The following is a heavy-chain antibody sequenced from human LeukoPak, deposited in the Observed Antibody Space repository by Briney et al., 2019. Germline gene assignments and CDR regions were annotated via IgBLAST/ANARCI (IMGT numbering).Heavy chain of an antibody. CDR3: AKVTAHRIYGSGSYDY. CDR2: ISWNSGSI. D-gene: IGHD3-10*01. J-gene: IGHJ4*02. Sequence: GRSLRLSCAASGFTFDDYAMHWVRQAPGKGLEWVSGISWNSGSIGYADSVKGRFTISRDNAKNSLYLQMNSLRAEDTALYYCAKVTAHRIYGSGSYDYWGQGTLVTVSS. V-gene: IGHV3-9*01. CDR1: GFTFDDYA.